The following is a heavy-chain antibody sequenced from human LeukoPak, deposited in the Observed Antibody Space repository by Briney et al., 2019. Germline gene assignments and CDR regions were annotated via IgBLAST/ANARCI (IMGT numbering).Heavy chain of an antibody. D-gene: IGHD6-19*01. V-gene: IGHV3-9*01. Sequence: GGSLRLSCAASGFTFDDYAMHWVRQAPGKGLEWVSGISWNSGSIGYADSVKGRFTISRDNAKNSLYLQMNSLRAEDTAVYYCATTYRPGIAVAGSWGQGTLVTVSS. CDR1: GFTFDDYA. CDR3: ATTYRPGIAVAGS. CDR2: ISWNSGSI. J-gene: IGHJ4*02.